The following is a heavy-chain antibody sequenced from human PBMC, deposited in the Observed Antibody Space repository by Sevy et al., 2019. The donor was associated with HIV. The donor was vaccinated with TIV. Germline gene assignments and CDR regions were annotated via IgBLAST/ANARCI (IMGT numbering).Heavy chain of an antibody. D-gene: IGHD7-27*01. J-gene: IGHJ4*02. CDR3: ASSWDYWGQMGY. CDR1: GFTFNNYW. V-gene: IGHV3-7*03. CDR2: IKQDGSDK. Sequence: GGSLRLSCAASGFTFNNYWMTWVRQAPGKGLEWVANIKQDGSDKYYMESVKGRFNISRDNTKNSLYLQLNSLRAEDTAVYYCASSWDYWGQMGYWGQGTLVTVS.